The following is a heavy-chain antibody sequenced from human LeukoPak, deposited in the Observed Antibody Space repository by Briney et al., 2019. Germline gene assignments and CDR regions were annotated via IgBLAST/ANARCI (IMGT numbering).Heavy chain of an antibody. V-gene: IGHV3-15*01. Sequence: GGSLRLSSASSGVTFSNAGRSWVRQAAGKGLKWVGRIKSKTDGGTTDYAAPVKGRFTISRDDSKNTLYLQMNSLKTEDTAVYYCTTGITMVRGVPGVYFDYWGQGTLVIVSS. CDR3: TTGITMVRGVPGVYFDY. J-gene: IGHJ4*02. CDR2: IKSKTDGGTT. CDR1: GVTFSNAG. D-gene: IGHD3-10*01.